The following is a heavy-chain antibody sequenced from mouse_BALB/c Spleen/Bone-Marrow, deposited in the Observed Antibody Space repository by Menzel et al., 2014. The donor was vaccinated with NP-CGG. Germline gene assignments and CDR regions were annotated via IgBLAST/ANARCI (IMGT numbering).Heavy chain of an antibody. CDR3: TRHGGGPDYFDH. V-gene: IGHV5-12-2*01. CDR2: ITIGGGGS. J-gene: IGHJ2*01. Sequence: EVKLMESGGGLAQPGGSLRLSCAASGLTFSSYAMSWVRQTPEKRLEWVAYITIGGGGSYYPDTVKGRFAISRDNAENTLYLQMSSLKSEDTAIYYCTRHGGGPDYFDHWGQGTTLIVSS. CDR1: GLTFSSYA.